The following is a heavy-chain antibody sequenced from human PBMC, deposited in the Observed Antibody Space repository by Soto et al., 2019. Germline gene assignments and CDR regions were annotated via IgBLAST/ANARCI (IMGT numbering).Heavy chain of an antibody. J-gene: IGHJ3*02. CDR2: ISGDGRST. D-gene: IGHD2-2*01. V-gene: IGHV3-64*01. CDR3: ASVCSTTSCYGAFDI. Sequence: EVQLVESGGGLVQPGGSLRLSCAASGFTFSTYAMHWVRQAPGKGLEYVSLISGDGRSTYYANSVKGRFTISRDNSKNTLYLQMGSLRAEDMVVYYCASVCSTTSCYGAFDIWGQGTMVIVSS. CDR1: GFTFSTYA.